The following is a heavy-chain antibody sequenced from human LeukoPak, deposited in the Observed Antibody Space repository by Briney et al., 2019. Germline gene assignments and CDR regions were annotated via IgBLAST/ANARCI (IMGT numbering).Heavy chain of an antibody. CDR1: GGSISSYH. V-gene: IGHV4-59*01. CDR3: ARAVGTMIWKAWFDP. D-gene: IGHD1-26*01. Sequence: SETLSLTCTVSGGSISSYHWSWIRQPPGKGLEWIGYIHYSGSTNYNPSLKSGVTTSVDMSKNQFSLKLSSVTAADTAVYFCARAVGTMIWKAWFDPWGQGTLVTVSS. J-gene: IGHJ5*02. CDR2: IHYSGST.